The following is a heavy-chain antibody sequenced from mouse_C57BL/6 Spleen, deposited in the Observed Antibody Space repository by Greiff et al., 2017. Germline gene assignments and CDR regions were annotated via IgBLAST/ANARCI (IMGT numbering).Heavy chain of an antibody. D-gene: IGHD1-1*01. Sequence: QVQLQQPGAELVRPGSSVKLSCKASGYTFTSYWMDWVKQRPGQGLEWIGNIYPSDSETHYNQKFKDKATLTVDKSSSTAYMQLSSLTSEDSAVYYCASLYGSSLFAYWGQGTLVTVSA. V-gene: IGHV1-61*01. CDR1: GYTFTSYW. J-gene: IGHJ3*01. CDR2: IYPSDSET. CDR3: ASLYGSSLFAY.